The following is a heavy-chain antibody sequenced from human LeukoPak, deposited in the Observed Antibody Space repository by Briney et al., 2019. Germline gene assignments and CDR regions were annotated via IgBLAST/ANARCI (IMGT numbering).Heavy chain of an antibody. CDR3: XXXXGFFSPFGY. V-gene: IGHV4-30-4*03. CDR2: IYYSGST. D-gene: IGHD3-3*01. J-gene: IGHJ4*02. CDR1: GGSISSGDYY. Sequence: PSQTLSLTCTVSGGSISSGDYYWRWIRQPPGKGLEWIGYIYYSGSTYYNPSLKSRVTISVDTSKNQFSLKLSSVTAADTAVYYCXXXXGFFSPFGYWGQGTLVTVSS.